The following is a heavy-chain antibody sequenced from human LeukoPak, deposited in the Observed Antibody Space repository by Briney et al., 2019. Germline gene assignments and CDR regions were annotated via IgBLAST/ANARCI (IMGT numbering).Heavy chain of an antibody. V-gene: IGHV4-4*07. D-gene: IGHD3-16*02. CDR3: ARHTFPYYDYVWGSYRPDAFDI. Sequence: PSETLSLTCTVSGGSISSYYWSWIRQPAGKGLEWIGRIYTSGSTNYNPSLKSRVTMSVDTSKNQFSLKLSSVTAADTAVYYCARHTFPYYDYVWGSYRPDAFDIWGQGTMVTVSS. CDR2: IYTSGST. CDR1: GGSISSYY. J-gene: IGHJ3*02.